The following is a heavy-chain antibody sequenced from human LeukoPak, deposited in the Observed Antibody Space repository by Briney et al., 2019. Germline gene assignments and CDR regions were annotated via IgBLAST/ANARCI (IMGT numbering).Heavy chain of an antibody. J-gene: IGHJ5*02. CDR1: GGSISSYY. CDR3: ASQVRRAPAFDP. V-gene: IGHV4-34*01. Sequence: SETLSLTCTVSGGSISSYYWSWIRQPPGKGLEWIGEINHSGSTNYNPSLKSRVTISVDTSKNQFSLKLSSVTAADTAVYYCASQVRRAPAFDPWGQGTLVTVSS. CDR2: INHSGST. D-gene: IGHD3-10*01.